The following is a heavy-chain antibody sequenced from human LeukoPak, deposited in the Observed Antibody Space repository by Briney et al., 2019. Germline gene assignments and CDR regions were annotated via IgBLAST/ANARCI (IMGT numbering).Heavy chain of an antibody. CDR1: GGSISSYY. J-gene: IGHJ6*03. V-gene: IGHV4-59*01. Sequence: PSETLSLTCTVSGGSISSYYWSWIRQPPGKGLEWIGYIYYSGSTNYNPSLKSRVTISVDTSKNQFSLKLSSVTAADTAVYYCARSIQVWQRGYYYSMDVWGKGTTVTISS. CDR3: ARSIQVWQRGYYYSMDV. D-gene: IGHD5-18*01. CDR2: IYYSGST.